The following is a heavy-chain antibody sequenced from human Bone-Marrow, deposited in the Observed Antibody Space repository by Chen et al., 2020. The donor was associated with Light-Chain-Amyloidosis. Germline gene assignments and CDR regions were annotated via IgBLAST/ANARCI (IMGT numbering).Heavy chain of an antibody. CDR3: ARNPGLWFGESFGDWFDP. CDR1: GFTFSSHW. J-gene: IGHJ5*02. V-gene: IGHV3-7*01. Sequence: EVQLVESGGGLVQPGGSLRLSCAASGFTFSSHWMSWVRQAPGKGLEWVANIKQDGSEKYYVDSVKGRFTISRDNAKNSLYLQMNSLRAEDTAVYYCARNPGLWFGESFGDWFDPWGQGTLVTVSS. D-gene: IGHD3-10*01. CDR2: IKQDGSEK.